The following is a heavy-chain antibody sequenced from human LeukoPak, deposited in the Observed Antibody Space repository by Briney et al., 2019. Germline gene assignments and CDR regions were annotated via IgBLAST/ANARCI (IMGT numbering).Heavy chain of an antibody. CDR1: GYTLTELS. D-gene: IGHD6-19*01. J-gene: IGHJ3*02. Sequence: GASVKVSCKVSGYTLTELSMHWVRQAPGKGLEWMGGFDPEDGETIYAQKFQGRVTMTEDTSTDTAYMELRSLRSDDTAVYYCARDGGQWLGRRAFDIWGQGTMVTVSS. V-gene: IGHV1-24*01. CDR2: FDPEDGET. CDR3: ARDGGQWLGRRAFDI.